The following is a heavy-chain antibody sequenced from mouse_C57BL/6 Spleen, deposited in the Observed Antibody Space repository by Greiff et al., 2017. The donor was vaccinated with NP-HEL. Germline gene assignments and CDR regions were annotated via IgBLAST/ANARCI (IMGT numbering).Heavy chain of an antibody. CDR1: GFSLTSYG. J-gene: IGHJ3*01. Sequence: VKLQESGPGLVAPSQSLSITCTVSGFSLTSYGVDWVRQSPGKGLEWLGVIWGVGSTNYNSALKSRLSISKDNSKSQVFLKMNSLQTDDTAMYYCASGTASSWFAYWGQGTLVTVSA. CDR2: IWGVGST. D-gene: IGHD3-3*01. V-gene: IGHV2-6*01. CDR3: ASGTASSWFAY.